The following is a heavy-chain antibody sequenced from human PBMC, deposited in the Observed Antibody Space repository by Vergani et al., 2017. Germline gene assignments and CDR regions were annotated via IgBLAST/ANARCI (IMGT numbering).Heavy chain of an antibody. V-gene: IGHV4-34*01. CDR3: ARALNTMVRGVPLNYYYYMDV. CDR1: GGSLSGYY. D-gene: IGHD3-10*01. J-gene: IGHJ6*03. CDR2: INHSGST. Sequence: QVQLQQWGAGLLKPSETLSLTCAVYGGSLSGYYWSWIRQPPGKGLEWIGEINHSGSTNYNPSLKSRVTISVDTSKNQFSLKLSSVTAADTAVYYCARALNTMVRGVPLNYYYYMDVWGKGTTVTVSS.